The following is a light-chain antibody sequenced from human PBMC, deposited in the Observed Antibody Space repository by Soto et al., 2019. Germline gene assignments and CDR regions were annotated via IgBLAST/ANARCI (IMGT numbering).Light chain of an antibody. CDR3: SSYTTSNTRQIV. Sequence: QSAMTPPASVSGSPGPSITISCTGTSSDVGGYNYVSWYQHHPGKAPKLMIYDVSNRPSGVSNRFSGSKSGNTASLTISGLQPEDEADYYCSSYTTSNTRQIVFGTGT. V-gene: IGLV2-14*03. CDR2: DVS. CDR1: SSDVGGYNY. J-gene: IGLJ1*01.